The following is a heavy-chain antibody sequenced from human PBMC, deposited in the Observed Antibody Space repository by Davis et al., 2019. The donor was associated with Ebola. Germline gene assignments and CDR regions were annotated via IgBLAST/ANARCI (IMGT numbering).Heavy chain of an antibody. CDR3: TTDGRYCSTTSCYNFDY. V-gene: IGHV3-15*01. J-gene: IGHJ4*02. CDR1: GFTFSSYA. CDR2: IQSKTDGGTT. Sequence: SCAASGFTFSSYALSWVRQAPGKGLEWVGRIQSKTDGGTTDYAAPVKGRITISRDDSKNTLFLQMNSLKTEDTAVYYCTTDGRYCSTTSCYNFDYWGQGTLVTVSS. D-gene: IGHD2-2*02.